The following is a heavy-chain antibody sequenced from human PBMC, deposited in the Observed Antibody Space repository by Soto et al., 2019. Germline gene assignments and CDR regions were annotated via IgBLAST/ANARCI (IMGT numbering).Heavy chain of an antibody. V-gene: IGHV4-34*01. CDR2: INHSGST. Sequence: NPSETLSLTCAVYGGSFSGYYWSWIRQPPGKGLEWIGEINHSGSTNYNPSLKSRVTISVDTSKNQFSLKLSSVTAADTAVHYCAREGTMFRFDPWGQGTLVTVSS. J-gene: IGHJ5*02. CDR1: GGSFSGYY. D-gene: IGHD3-10*02. CDR3: AREGTMFRFDP.